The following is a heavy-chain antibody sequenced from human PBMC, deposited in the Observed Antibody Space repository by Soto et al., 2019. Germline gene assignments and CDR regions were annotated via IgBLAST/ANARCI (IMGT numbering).Heavy chain of an antibody. CDR2: INHSGSA. J-gene: IGHJ6*02. D-gene: IGHD3-3*01. CDR3: ARNGSYYDFWSGYYFGGGMDV. CDR1: GGSFSGYY. V-gene: IGHV4-34*01. Sequence: EALSLTCDVYGGSFSGYYWSWIRKPPGKGLEWIGEINHSGSANYNPSLKSRVTISVETSKNQFSLKLSSVTAADTAGYYCARNGSYYDFWSGYYFGGGMDVWGQGTTVTVSS.